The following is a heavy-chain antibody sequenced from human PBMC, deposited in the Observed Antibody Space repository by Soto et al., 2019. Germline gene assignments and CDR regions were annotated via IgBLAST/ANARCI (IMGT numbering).Heavy chain of an antibody. J-gene: IGHJ4*02. V-gene: IGHV4-30-2*01. CDR1: GASITYGAYS. CDR2: INHLETT. Sequence: SETLSLTCTVSGASITYGAYSWSWIRQTPGKGLEWIGYINHLETTFYNPSFESRLTLSMDRTKNQFSLNLKSMSAADRAVYFCARGGGFDSFDYWGQGIQVTVSS. CDR3: ARGGGFDSFDY. D-gene: IGHD3-10*01.